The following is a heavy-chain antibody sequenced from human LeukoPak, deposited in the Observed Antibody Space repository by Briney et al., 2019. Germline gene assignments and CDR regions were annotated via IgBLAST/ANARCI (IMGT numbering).Heavy chain of an antibody. J-gene: IGHJ4*02. CDR3: VRARDIAVSWFRDLLSSETYFDY. CDR2: IYYSGST. Sequence: SETLSLTYTVSGDSISSYYWSWIRQPPGKGLEWIGYIYYSGSTNYNPSLKSRVTISVDTSKNQFSLKLSSVTAADAAVYYCVRARDIAVSWFRDLLSSETYFDYWGQGTLVTVSS. CDR1: GDSISSYY. D-gene: IGHD3-10*01. V-gene: IGHV4-59*01.